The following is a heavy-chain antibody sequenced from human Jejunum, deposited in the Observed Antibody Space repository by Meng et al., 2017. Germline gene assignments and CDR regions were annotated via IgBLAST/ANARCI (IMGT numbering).Heavy chain of an antibody. D-gene: IGHD5-24*01. V-gene: IGHV3-48*03. Sequence: GESLKISCAASGFTFSTYEMNWVRQAPGKGLEWISYISSSGTGIHYADSVKGRFTISRDNAKNSLYLQMNSLRAEDTAVYYCARDLRDGFLNFDWWGQGTLVTVSS. CDR3: ARDLRDGFLNFDW. J-gene: IGHJ4*02. CDR1: GFTFSTYE. CDR2: ISSSGTGI.